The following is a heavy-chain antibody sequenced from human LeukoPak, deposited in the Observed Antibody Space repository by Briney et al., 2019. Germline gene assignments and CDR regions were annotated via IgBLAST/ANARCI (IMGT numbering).Heavy chain of an antibody. CDR1: GGSFSGYY. Sequence: PSETLSLTCAVYGGSFSGYYWSWIRQPPGKGLEWIGEINHSGSTNYNPSLKSRVTISVDTSKNQFSLKLSSVTAADTAVNYCARGRIVVVVAATTRPDAFDIWGQGTMVTVSS. CDR2: INHSGST. CDR3: ARGRIVVVVAATTRPDAFDI. V-gene: IGHV4-34*01. D-gene: IGHD2-15*01. J-gene: IGHJ3*02.